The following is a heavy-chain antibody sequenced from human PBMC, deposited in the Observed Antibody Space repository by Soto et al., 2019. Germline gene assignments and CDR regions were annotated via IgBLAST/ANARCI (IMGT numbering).Heavy chain of an antibody. D-gene: IGHD2-15*01. V-gene: IGHV1-8*01. J-gene: IGHJ4*02. CDR1: GYSFTSYD. CDR2: MNPNSGNT. Sequence: ASVKVSCKASGYSFTSYDINWVRQATGQGLEWMGWMNPNSGNTGYAQKFQGRVTMTRNTSISTAYMELTSLRSDDTAAYYCARGRRSGGSCYLYWGQGTLVTVSA. CDR3: ARGRRSGGSCYLY.